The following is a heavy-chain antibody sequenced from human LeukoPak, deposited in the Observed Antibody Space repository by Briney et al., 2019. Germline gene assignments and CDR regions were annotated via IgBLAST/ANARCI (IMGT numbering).Heavy chain of an antibody. CDR2: IYYSGST. J-gene: IGHJ4*02. D-gene: IGHD3-16*02. CDR3: ARGWLRLGELSVKYDY. CDR1: GGSISSSSYY. V-gene: IGHV4-39*07. Sequence: SETLSLTCTVSGGSISSSSYYWGWIRQPPGKGLEWIGSIYYSGSTYYNPSLKSRVTISVDTSKNQFSLKLSSVTAADTAVYYCARGWLRLGELSVKYDYWGQGTLVTVSS.